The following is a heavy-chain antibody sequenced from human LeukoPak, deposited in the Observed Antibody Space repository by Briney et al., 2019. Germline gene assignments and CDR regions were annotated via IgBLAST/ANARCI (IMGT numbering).Heavy chain of an antibody. V-gene: IGHV4-59*01. CDR3: AREGEIGAFDI. CDR2: IYYSGST. D-gene: IGHD3-16*01. J-gene: IGHJ3*02. Sequence: SETLSLTCTVSGGSISSYYWSWIRQPPGKGLEWIGYIYYSGSTNYNPSLKSRVTISVDTSKNQFSLKLSSVTAADTAVYYCAREGEIGAFDIWGQGTMVTVSS. CDR1: GGSISSYY.